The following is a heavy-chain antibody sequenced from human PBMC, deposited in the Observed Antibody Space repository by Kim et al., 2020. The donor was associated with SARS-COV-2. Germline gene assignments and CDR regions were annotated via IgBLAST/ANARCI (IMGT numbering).Heavy chain of an antibody. CDR1: GYTFTGYV. J-gene: IGHJ4*02. CDR2: INAGNGNT. CDR3: ARGDYGGYSVFVY. V-gene: IGHV1-3*01. Sequence: ASVKVSCKTSGYTFTGYVMHWVRQAPGQRLEWMGWINAGNGNTKYSEKFQGRVTLIRDTSASTAYMELSSLRSEDTALYYCARGDYGGYSVFVYWGQGTLVTVSS. D-gene: IGHD4-17*01.